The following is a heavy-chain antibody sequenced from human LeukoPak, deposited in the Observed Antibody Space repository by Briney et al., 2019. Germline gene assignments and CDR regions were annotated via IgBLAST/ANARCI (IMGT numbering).Heavy chain of an antibody. D-gene: IGHD3-22*01. V-gene: IGHV1-69*13. CDR3: ARDYYDSSGYPRSFMDY. CDR2: IIPIFGTA. J-gene: IGHJ4*02. CDR1: GYTFTSYY. Sequence: EASVKVSCKASGYTFTSYYMHWVRQAPGQGLEWMGGIIPIFGTANYAQKFQGRVTITADESTSTAYMELSSLRSEDTAVYYCARDYYDSSGYPRSFMDYWGQGTLVTVSS.